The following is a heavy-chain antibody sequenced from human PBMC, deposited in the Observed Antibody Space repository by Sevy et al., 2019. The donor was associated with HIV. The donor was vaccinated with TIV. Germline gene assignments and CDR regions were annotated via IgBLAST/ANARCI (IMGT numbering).Heavy chain of an antibody. CDR3: ARADCGGDCYLVFDY. CDR2: IRFDGNSK. CDR1: GFTFSTYG. V-gene: IGHV3-30*02. J-gene: IGHJ4*02. Sequence: GGSLRLSCAASGFTFSTYGMHWVRQAPGKGLEWVAFIRFDGNSKYYPDSVKGRFTNSRDNTKNTLDLQLNSLTAEDTAVYYCARADCGGDCYLVFDYRGQGTLVTVSS. D-gene: IGHD2-21*01.